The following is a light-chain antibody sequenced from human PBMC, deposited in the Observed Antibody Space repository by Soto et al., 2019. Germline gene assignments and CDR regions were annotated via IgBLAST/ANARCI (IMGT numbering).Light chain of an antibody. CDR1: QSISSY. CDR3: QQSYSTPRT. Sequence: DIQMTQSPSSLSASVGDRVTITCRASQSISSYLNWYQQKPGKAPKLLIYAASSLQSGVPSRFSGSESETDFTLTSSSLQPEDFATYDCQQSYSTPRTCGQGTKVDI. CDR2: AAS. J-gene: IGKJ1*01. V-gene: IGKV1-39*01.